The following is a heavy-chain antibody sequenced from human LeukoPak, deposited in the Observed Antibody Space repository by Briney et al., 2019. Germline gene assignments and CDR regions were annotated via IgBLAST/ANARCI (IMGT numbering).Heavy chain of an antibody. CDR2: INPSGGST. D-gene: IGHD3-3*02. Sequence: ASVKVSCKASGYTFTSYYMHWVRQAPGQGLEWMGIINPSGGSTSYAQKFQGRVTMTRDTSTSTVYMELSSLRSEDTAVYYCARDLGETPRGIFFDYWGQGTLVTVSS. J-gene: IGHJ4*02. V-gene: IGHV1-46*01. CDR3: ARDLGETPRGIFFDY. CDR1: GYTFTSYY.